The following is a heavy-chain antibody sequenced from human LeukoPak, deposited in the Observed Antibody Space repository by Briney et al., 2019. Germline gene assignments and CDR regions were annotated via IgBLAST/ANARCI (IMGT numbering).Heavy chain of an antibody. CDR1: GGSFSGYY. D-gene: IGHD1-26*01. CDR2: INHSGST. J-gene: IGHJ6*03. Sequence: SETLSLTCAVYGGSFSGYYWSWIRQPPGKGLEWIGEINHSGSTNYNPSLKSRVTISVDTSKNQFSLKLSSVTAADTAVYYCARDSLKAIVGAYYYMDVWGKGTTVTVSS. CDR3: ARDSLKAIVGAYYYMDV. V-gene: IGHV4-34*01.